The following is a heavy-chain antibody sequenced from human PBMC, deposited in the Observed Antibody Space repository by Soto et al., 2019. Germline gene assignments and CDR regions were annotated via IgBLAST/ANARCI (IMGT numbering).Heavy chain of an antibody. CDR2: ISSSSSTI. V-gene: IGHV3-48*01. Sequence: GGSLRLSCAASGFTFSSYSMNWVRQAPGKGLEWVSYISSSSSTIYYADSVKGRFTISRDNAKNSLYLQMNSLRAEDTAVYYCARIHYVYFWGSYRGYYYYMDVWGKGTTVTVSS. CDR1: GFTFSSYS. D-gene: IGHD3-16*02. J-gene: IGHJ6*03. CDR3: ARIHYVYFWGSYRGYYYYMDV.